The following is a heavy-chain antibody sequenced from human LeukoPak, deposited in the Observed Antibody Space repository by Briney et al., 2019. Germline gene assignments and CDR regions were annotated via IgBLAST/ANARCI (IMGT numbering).Heavy chain of an antibody. Sequence: SETLSLTCTVFGGSISSYYWSWIRQPAGKGLEWIGRIYFTGSTNYNPSVKSRVTMSKDTSKDQFSLKLSSVTAADTAVYYCARVAYGDYYFDHWGQGTLVTVSS. CDR1: GGSISSYY. V-gene: IGHV4-4*07. D-gene: IGHD4-17*01. CDR2: IYFTGST. J-gene: IGHJ4*02. CDR3: ARVAYGDYYFDH.